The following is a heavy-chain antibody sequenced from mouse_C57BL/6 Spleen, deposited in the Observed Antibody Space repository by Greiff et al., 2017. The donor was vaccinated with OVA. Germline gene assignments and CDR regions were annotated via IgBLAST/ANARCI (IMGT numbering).Heavy chain of an antibody. CDR1: GFTFSDYG. J-gene: IGHJ3*01. D-gene: IGHD2-4*01. Sequence: EVKLMESGGGLVKPGGSLKLSCAASGFTFSDYGMHWVRQAPEKGLEWVAYISSGSSTIYYADTVKGRFTISRDNAKNTLFLQMTSLRSEDTAMYYCARNDYDGGWFAYWGQGTLVTVSA. CDR2: ISSGSSTI. V-gene: IGHV5-17*01. CDR3: ARNDYDGGWFAY.